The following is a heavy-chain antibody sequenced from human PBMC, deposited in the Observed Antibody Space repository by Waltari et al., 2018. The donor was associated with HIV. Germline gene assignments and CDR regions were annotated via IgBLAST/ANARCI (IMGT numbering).Heavy chain of an antibody. V-gene: IGHV4-4*02. CDR3: ARVYIDVYNYSHGMDV. CDR2: IHHGGNT. J-gene: IGHJ6*02. D-gene: IGHD5-12*01. CDR1: GGSIRSNNW. Sequence: QVQLQESGPGLVKPSGTLSLTCAVSGGSIRSNNWWSWVRQSPGKGLEGIGEIHHGGNTKYIPSLKSRVIISVDKPKNQFSLKLTFMTAADTAVYYCARVYIDVYNYSHGMDVWGQGTTVTVSS.